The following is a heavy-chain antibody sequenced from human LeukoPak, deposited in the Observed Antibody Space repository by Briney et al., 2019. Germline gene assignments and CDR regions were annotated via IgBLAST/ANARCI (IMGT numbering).Heavy chain of an antibody. Sequence: ASVKVSCKASGYTFTGYYMHWVRQAPGQGLEWVGWINPKSGGTNYAQKFQGRVTMTRDTSISTAYMEVSRLRSDDTAVYYCARDDGISSWYAWFDPWGQGTLVTVSS. CDR3: ARDDGISSWYAWFDP. CDR1: GYTFTGYY. D-gene: IGHD6-13*01. V-gene: IGHV1-2*02. CDR2: INPKSGGT. J-gene: IGHJ5*02.